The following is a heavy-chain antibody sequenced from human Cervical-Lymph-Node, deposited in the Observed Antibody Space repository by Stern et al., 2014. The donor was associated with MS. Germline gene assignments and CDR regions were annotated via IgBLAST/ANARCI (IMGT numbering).Heavy chain of an antibody. D-gene: IGHD4-11*01. CDR1: GYNFTDHA. CDR2: INGGPGTT. CDR3: ARQPDYSDFLDF. Sequence: QDQLVQSGAEVKKPGASMTISCKTSGYNFTDHAIHWVLQAPGQRLEWMGWINGGPGTTKYSQKFQGRVSFTRDKAASAAYMDLSSLSPDDTAVYYCARQPDYSDFLDFWGQGTLVTVSS. J-gene: IGHJ4*02. V-gene: IGHV1-3*01.